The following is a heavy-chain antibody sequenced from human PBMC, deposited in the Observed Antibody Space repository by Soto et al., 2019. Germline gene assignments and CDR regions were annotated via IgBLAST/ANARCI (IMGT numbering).Heavy chain of an antibody. D-gene: IGHD6-19*01. CDR3: ARRNSGWDVWFDP. Sequence: QVQLQESGPGLVKPSQTLSLTCTVSGGSVSSGGYYWTWIRQHPGKGLEWIGYIFHSGITYYNPSLKSRLTISLDTSENQFSLKLSSVTAADTAVYYCARRNSGWDVWFDPWGQGTLVTVSS. J-gene: IGHJ5*02. CDR1: GGSVSSGGYY. V-gene: IGHV4-31*03. CDR2: IFHSGIT.